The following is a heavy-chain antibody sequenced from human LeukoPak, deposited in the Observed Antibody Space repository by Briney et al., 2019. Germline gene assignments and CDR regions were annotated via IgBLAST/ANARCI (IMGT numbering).Heavy chain of an antibody. CDR3: AREYGSSGYYYKYYFDY. J-gene: IGHJ4*02. V-gene: IGHV1-69*13. D-gene: IGHD3-22*01. CDR1: GGTFSSYA. CDR2: IIPIFGTA. Sequence: WASVKVSCKASGGTFSSYAISWVRQAPGQGLEWMGGIIPIFGTANYAQKFQGRVTITADESTSTAYMELSSLRSEDTAVYYCAREYGSSGYYYKYYFDYWGQGTLVTVSS.